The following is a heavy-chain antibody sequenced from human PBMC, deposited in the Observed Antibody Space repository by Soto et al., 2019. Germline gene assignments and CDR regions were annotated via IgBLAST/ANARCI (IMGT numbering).Heavy chain of an antibody. CDR3: ARGDGYIFDY. V-gene: IGHV1-8*01. CDR1: GYTFVSYE. J-gene: IGHJ4*02. CDR2: MNPNSGNT. D-gene: IGHD5-12*01. Sequence: QVQLVQSGAEVKKPGASVKVSCKASGYTFVSYEINWVRQATGQGPEWMGWMNPNSGNTGYAQKFQGRVTMTTNTSISTAYMELRSMRSDDTAVYSCARGDGYIFDYWGQGTLITVSS.